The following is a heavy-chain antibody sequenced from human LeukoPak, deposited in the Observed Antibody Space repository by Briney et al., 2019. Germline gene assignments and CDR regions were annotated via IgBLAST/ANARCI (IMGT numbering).Heavy chain of an antibody. Sequence: GALKLPCSASGFTFYTYGMTRFPQAPGRGRVGCLVFIETGGNRDYTESARGRFTVSRDNSKNKLYPQMNSLRAEDTAVYYCAKTARRSATRNLYDFWSGYSDYWGPGTLVTVSS. CDR3: AKTARRSATRNLYDFWSGYSDY. D-gene: IGHD3-3*01. CDR1: GFTFYTYG. V-gene: IGHV3-23*01. CDR2: FIETGGNR. J-gene: IGHJ4*02.